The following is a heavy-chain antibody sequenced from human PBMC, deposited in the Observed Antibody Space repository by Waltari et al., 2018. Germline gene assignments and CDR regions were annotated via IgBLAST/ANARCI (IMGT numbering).Heavy chain of an antibody. V-gene: IGHV3-7*01. CDR2: INQDGSEK. Sequence: EVRLEESGGGLVQPGGSLSLSCAGSGFPFSSSWMGWVRQAQGKGLEWVANINQDGSEKYYVDSVKGRFTISRDNAKNSLYLQMNSLRVEDTGVYYCTRDFNWGQGTLVTVSS. J-gene: IGHJ4*02. CDR1: GFPFSSSW. CDR3: TRDFN.